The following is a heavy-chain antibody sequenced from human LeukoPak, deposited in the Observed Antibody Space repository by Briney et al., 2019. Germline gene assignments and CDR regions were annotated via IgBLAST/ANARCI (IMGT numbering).Heavy chain of an antibody. CDR2: ISGSGGST. Sequence: GGSLRLSCAASGFTFSSYAMSWVRQAPGKGLEWVSAISGSGGSTYYADSVKGRFTISRDNSKNTLYLQMNSLRAEDTAVYYCAKEGDYGGNSFLSPGVYGVDVWGQGTTVTVSS. D-gene: IGHD4-23*01. J-gene: IGHJ6*02. CDR1: GFTFSSYA. V-gene: IGHV3-23*01. CDR3: AKEGDYGGNSFLSPGVYGVDV.